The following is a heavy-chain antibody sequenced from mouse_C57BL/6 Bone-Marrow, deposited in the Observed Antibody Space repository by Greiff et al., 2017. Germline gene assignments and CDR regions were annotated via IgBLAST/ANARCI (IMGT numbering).Heavy chain of an antibody. CDR3: ARWHGRDY. Sequence: VQLQQSGPELVKPGASVKISCKASGYAFTGYWMNWVKHSPGKGLEWIGQIYPSNGGTTYKEKFKGKATLTADKSSSTAYMQLSSLTSEESAVYYCARWHGRDYCGQGTTLTVSS. J-gene: IGHJ2*01. D-gene: IGHD3-1*01. CDR1: GYAFTGYW. CDR2: IYPSNGGT. V-gene: IGHV1-82*01.